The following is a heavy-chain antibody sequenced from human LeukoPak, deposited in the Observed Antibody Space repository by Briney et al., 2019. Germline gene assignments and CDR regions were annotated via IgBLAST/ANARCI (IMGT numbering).Heavy chain of an antibody. Sequence: GGSLRLSCAASGFTFSSYSMNWVRQAPGKGLEWVSSISSSSYIYYADSVKGRFTISRDNAKNSLYLQMNSLRAEDTAVYYCARDHPHYDFWSGHNEGDYWGQGTLVTVSS. CDR2: ISSSSYI. CDR3: ARDHPHYDFWSGHNEGDY. CDR1: GFTFSSYS. D-gene: IGHD3-3*01. J-gene: IGHJ4*02. V-gene: IGHV3-21*01.